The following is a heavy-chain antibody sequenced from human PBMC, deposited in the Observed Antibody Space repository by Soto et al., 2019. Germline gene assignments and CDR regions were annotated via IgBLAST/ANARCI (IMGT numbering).Heavy chain of an antibody. J-gene: IGHJ5*02. CDR3: ATDRPGSSGANGFDP. Sequence: QLVQSGAEVKKPGSSVKVSCQAFGGTFSKYGVSWVRQAPGQGLQWMGGITPMLGTSTITQRFHDRVTLTADEFKTVAYMELNSLTSEDTAIYYCATDRPGSSGANGFDPWGQGTLVTVSP. V-gene: IGHV1-69*01. CDR1: GGTFSKYG. CDR2: ITPMLGTS. D-gene: IGHD6-19*01.